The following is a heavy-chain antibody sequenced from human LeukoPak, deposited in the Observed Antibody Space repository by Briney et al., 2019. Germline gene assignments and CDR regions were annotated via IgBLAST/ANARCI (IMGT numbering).Heavy chain of an antibody. J-gene: IGHJ4*02. V-gene: IGHV3-23*01. D-gene: IGHD3-3*01. CDR2: ISGSGGST. CDR3: AKVERNYDFWSGYSYFDY. Sequence: PGGSLSLSCAASGFTFSSYAMSWVRQAPGKGLEWVSAISGSGGSTYYADSVKGRFTISRDNSKNTLYLQMNSLRAEDTAVYYCAKVERNYDFWSGYSYFDYWGQGTLVTVSS. CDR1: GFTFSSYA.